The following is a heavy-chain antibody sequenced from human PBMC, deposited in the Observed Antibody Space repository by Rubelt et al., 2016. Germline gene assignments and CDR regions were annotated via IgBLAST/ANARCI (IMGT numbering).Heavy chain of an antibody. D-gene: IGHD3/OR15-3a*01. V-gene: IGHV3-73*01. CDR2: IKSKTDSYAT. CDR3: TRLSPRDFRFDP. J-gene: IGHJ5*02. Sequence: EVQLVESGGGLIQSGGSLRLSCAASGFTFSASAMHWVRQASGKGLEWVGRIKSKTDSYATAYAASVKGRFTISRDDSRNTAYLQMNSLKTEDTALYYCTRLSPRDFRFDPWGQGTLVTVSS. CDR1: GFTFSASA.